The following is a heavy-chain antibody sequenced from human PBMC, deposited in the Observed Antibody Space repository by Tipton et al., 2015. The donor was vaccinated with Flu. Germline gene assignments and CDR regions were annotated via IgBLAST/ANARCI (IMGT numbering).Heavy chain of an antibody. CDR2: VYHSGTT. V-gene: IGHV4-38-2*02. CDR1: GYSINSYF. J-gene: IGHJ5*02. Sequence: TLSLTCSVSGYSINSYFWGWVRQPPGKGLEWIGSVYHSGTTYYNPSLKSRVTILADTSKNQFSLKLRSVTAADTAVYYCARDLIPGYDHGLDPWGQGTLVIVSS. CDR3: ARDLIPGYDHGLDP. D-gene: IGHD5-12*01.